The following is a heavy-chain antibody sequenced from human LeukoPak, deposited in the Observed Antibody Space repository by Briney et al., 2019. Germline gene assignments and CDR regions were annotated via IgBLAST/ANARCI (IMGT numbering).Heavy chain of an antibody. CDR1: GGTFSSYA. CDR2: IIPIFGTA. J-gene: IGHJ3*02. D-gene: IGHD5-12*01. Sequence: SVKVSCKASGGTFSSYAISWVRQAPGQGLEWMGGIIPIFGTANYTQKFQGRVTITADESTSTAYMELSSLRSEDTAVYYCARGAKSSGYEFNDAFDIWGQGTMVTVSS. CDR3: ARGAKSSGYEFNDAFDI. V-gene: IGHV1-69*13.